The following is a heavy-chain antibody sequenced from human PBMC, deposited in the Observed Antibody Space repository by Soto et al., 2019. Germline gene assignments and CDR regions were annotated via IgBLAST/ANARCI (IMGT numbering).Heavy chain of an antibody. CDR1: GGSISDISYC. V-gene: IGHV4-39*01. J-gene: IGHJ5*02. CDR3: ARHKSGSDWLDP. D-gene: IGHD2-15*01. CDR2: MFYSGAT. Sequence: SSETLSLTCTVSGGSISDISYCWGWIRQPPGKGLQWIGCMFYSGATYYNPSLKNRVTLSVDTSNNEFSLKLVSVTAPDTAVYYCARHKSGSDWLDPWGQGXLVTVSS.